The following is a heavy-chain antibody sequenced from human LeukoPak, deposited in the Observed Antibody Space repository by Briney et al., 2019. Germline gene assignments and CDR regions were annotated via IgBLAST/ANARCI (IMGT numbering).Heavy chain of an antibody. J-gene: IGHJ6*03. CDR2: ISYDGSNK. Sequence: PGRSLRLSCAASGFTFSSYAMHWVRQAPGKGLEWVAVISYDGSNKYYADSVKGRFTISRDNSKNTLYLQMNSLRAEDTAVFYCARDFLGYCTSTSCYSYYYYYMDVWGKGTTVTASS. CDR3: ARDFLGYCTSTSCYSYYYYYMDV. V-gene: IGHV3-30-3*01. CDR1: GFTFSSYA. D-gene: IGHD2-2*01.